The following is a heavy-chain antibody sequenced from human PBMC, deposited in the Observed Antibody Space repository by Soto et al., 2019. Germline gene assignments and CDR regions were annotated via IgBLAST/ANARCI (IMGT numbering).Heavy chain of an antibody. CDR1: GGSISSGGYY. J-gene: IGHJ6*02. CDR2: IYYSGNT. D-gene: IGHD4-17*01. Sequence: PSETLSLTCTVSGGSISSGGYYWSWTRQHPGKGLEWIGYIYYSGNTYYNPSLKSRVTISVDTSKKQFSLKLSSVTAADTAVYYCARVYGDYALYYYYGMDVWGQGTTVT. V-gene: IGHV4-31*03. CDR3: ARVYGDYALYYYYGMDV.